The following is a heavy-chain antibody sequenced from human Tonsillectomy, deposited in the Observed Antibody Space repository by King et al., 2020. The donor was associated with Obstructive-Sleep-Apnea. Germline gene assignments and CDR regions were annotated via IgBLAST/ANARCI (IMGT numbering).Heavy chain of an antibody. V-gene: IGHV1-46*01. CDR3: ARVGIAPRPDVSNSYYFDY. Sequence: VQLVESGAEVKKPGASVKVSCKASGYTFTSYYMHWVRQAPGQGLEWMGIINPSGGSTSYAQKFQGRVTMTRDTSTSTVYMELSSLRSEDTAVYYCARVGIAPRPDVSNSYYFDYWGQGTLVTVSS. CDR1: GYTFTSYY. CDR2: INPSGGST. J-gene: IGHJ4*02. D-gene: IGHD6-6*01.